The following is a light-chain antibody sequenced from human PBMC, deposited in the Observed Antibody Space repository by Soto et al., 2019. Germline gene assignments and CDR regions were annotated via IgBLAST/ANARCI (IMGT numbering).Light chain of an antibody. CDR1: QSVSSN. Sequence: EIVVTRSPATLSVSPEERATLSCIASQSVSSNLAWYQQKPGQAPRLLIYGASTRATGIPARFSGSGSGTEFTLTISSLKPEDFAVYYCQQYNNWHPITFGQGTRLEIK. J-gene: IGKJ5*01. CDR2: GAS. V-gene: IGKV3-15*01. CDR3: QQYNNWHPIT.